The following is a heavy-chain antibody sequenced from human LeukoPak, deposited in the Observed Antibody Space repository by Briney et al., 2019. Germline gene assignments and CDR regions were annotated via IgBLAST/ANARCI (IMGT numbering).Heavy chain of an antibody. V-gene: IGHV3-23*01. D-gene: IGHD3-22*01. CDR1: GFTFSNYA. CDR2: ISGSASST. Sequence: GCSLRLSCAASGFTFSNYAMSWVRQAPGKGLEWVSIISGSASSTYYPDSVKGRFTISRDNSKNTLYVQMNRLRGEDTAVYYCAKAQYYYGSSHFDYWGQGTLVTVSS. CDR3: AKAQYYYGSSHFDY. J-gene: IGHJ4*02.